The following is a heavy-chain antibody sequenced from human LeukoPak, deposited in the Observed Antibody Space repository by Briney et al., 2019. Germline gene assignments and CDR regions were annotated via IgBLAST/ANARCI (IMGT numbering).Heavy chain of an antibody. D-gene: IGHD3-9*01. CDR2: ISWNSGSI. J-gene: IGHJ4*02. CDR1: GFTFDDYA. CDR3: TQKTAYDILTGYSDC. V-gene: IGHV3-9*01. Sequence: GRSLRLSCAASGFTFDDYAMHWVRPAPGKGLEWVSGISWNSGSIGYAESVKGRFTISRDNAKNSLYLQMNSLRAEDTAFFFFTQKTAYDILTGYSDCWGQGTLVTVSS.